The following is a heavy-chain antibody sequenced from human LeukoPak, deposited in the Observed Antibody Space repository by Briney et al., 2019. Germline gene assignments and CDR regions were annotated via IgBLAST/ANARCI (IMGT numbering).Heavy chain of an antibody. V-gene: IGHV4-4*02. D-gene: IGHD3-10*02. CDR3: ARVFGGAN. CDR1: GGSITTTNR. CDR2: IHHSGTT. J-gene: IGHJ4*02. Sequence: ASGTLSLTCAVSGGSITTTNRWTWVRRPPGKGLEWIGEIHHSGTTHYNPSLKTRVTISVDNSKNQFSLKLTSMTAADTAVYFCARVFGGANWGQGTLVTVSS.